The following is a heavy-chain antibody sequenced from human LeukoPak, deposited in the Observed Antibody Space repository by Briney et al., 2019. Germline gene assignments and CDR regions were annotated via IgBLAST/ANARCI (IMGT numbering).Heavy chain of an antibody. CDR3: AKSYYDFWSGYYQIFDY. Sequence: GGSLRLSCAASGFTFSSYAMSWVRQAPGKGLEWVSTISGSGGSTYYADSVKGRFTISRDNSKNTLYLQMNSLRAEDTAVYYCAKSYYDFWSGYYQIFDYWGQGTLVTVSS. J-gene: IGHJ4*02. CDR1: GFTFSSYA. V-gene: IGHV3-23*01. CDR2: ISGSGGST. D-gene: IGHD3-3*01.